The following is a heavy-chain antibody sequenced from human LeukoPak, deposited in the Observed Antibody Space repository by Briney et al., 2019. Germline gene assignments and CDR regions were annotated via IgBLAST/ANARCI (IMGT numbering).Heavy chain of an antibody. V-gene: IGHV1-18*01. D-gene: IGHD3-10*01. Sequence: ASVKVSCKASGYTFTSYGISWVRQAPGQGLEWMGWISAYNGDTNDAQKFQGRVTMTTETSTSTAYMELRSLRSDDTAVYYCARVQMVRGALIPEYFQHWGQGTLVTVSS. CDR3: ARVQMVRGALIPEYFQH. J-gene: IGHJ1*01. CDR1: GYTFTSYG. CDR2: ISAYNGDT.